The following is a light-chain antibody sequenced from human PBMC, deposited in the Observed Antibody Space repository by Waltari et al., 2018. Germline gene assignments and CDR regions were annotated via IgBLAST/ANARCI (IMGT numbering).Light chain of an antibody. CDR3: QQRSNWPPT. CDR1: PSIASS. Sequence: EIVLTQSPATLSLSPGERATLSCRASPSIASSLAWYQQRPGQAPRLLIYDAFTRDPGIPARFSGSGSGTDLTLTISSLEPEDFAVYYCQQRSNWPPTFGGGSKVEI. J-gene: IGKJ4*01. V-gene: IGKV3-11*01. CDR2: DAF.